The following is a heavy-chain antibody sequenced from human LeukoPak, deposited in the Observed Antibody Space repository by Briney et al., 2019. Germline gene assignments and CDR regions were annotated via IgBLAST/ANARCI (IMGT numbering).Heavy chain of an antibody. CDR3: ARRNHYFYYMDV. V-gene: IGHV4-4*09. CDR2: IFPSGSA. J-gene: IGHJ6*03. Sequence: SETLSLICTVSGGSISRYYWTWIRQSPVKGLEWIGYIFPSGSAFYNPSLESRVTISLDTSENQFSLTLSSVTAADTAVYYCARRNHYFYYMDVWGKGTTVTVSS. CDR1: GGSISRYY.